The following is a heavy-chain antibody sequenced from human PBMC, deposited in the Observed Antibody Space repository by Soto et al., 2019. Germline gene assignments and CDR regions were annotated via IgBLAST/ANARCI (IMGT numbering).Heavy chain of an antibody. CDR1: GFTFSSYW. Sequence: GGSLRLSCAASGFTFSSYWMSWVRQAPGKGLEWVANIKQDGSEKHYVDSVKGRFTISRDNAKNSLYLQMNSLRAEDTAVYYCASFGDEVGFDYWGQGTLVTVSS. D-gene: IGHD3-16*01. CDR3: ASFGDEVGFDY. J-gene: IGHJ4*02. CDR2: IKQDGSEK. V-gene: IGHV3-7*01.